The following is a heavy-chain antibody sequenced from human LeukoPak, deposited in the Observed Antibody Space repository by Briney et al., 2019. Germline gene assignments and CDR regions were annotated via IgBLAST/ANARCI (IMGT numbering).Heavy chain of an antibody. J-gene: IGHJ4*02. CDR2: IKQDGSET. CDR1: GFTFSNYW. Sequence: GGSLRLSCAASGFTFSNYWMTWVRQAPGKGLEWVANIKQDGSETYYVDSVKGRFTISRDNVKNSLYLQMNSLRAEDTAVYYCARDGSYSSGGSCYPNSYFDYWGQGTLVTVSS. CDR3: ARDGSYSSGGSCYPNSYFDY. V-gene: IGHV3-7*03. D-gene: IGHD2-15*01.